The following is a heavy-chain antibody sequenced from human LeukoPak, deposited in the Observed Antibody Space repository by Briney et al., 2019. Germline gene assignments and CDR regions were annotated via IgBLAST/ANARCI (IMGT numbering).Heavy chain of an antibody. D-gene: IGHD3-10*01. CDR1: GGSISSYD. CDR3: ARRGGLLWFGETRDYFDY. Sequence: KPSETLSLTCTVSGGSISSYDWSWIRQPAGKGLEWIGRIYTSGSTNYNPSLKSRVTISVDTSKNQFSLKLSSVTAADTAVYYCARRGGLLWFGETRDYFDYWGQGTLVTVSS. J-gene: IGHJ4*02. CDR2: IYTSGST. V-gene: IGHV4-4*07.